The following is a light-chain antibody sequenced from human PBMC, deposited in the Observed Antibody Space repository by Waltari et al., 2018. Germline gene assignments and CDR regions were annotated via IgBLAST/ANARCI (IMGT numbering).Light chain of an antibody. CDR1: ATDVGGYNY. V-gene: IGLV2-14*03. CDR2: DVR. Sequence: QSALTQPAPVSGSPGQSLTIPCPGTATDVGGYNYVSWYQQHPGKDPKLIIFDVRSRPSGISNRFSGSKFGNTAALTISGVQPEDEADYDCCSFTRSSTWVFGGGTKVTVL. CDR3: CSFTRSSTWV. J-gene: IGLJ3*02.